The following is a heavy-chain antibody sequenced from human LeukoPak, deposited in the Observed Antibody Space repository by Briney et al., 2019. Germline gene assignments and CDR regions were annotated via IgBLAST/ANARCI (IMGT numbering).Heavy chain of an antibody. J-gene: IGHJ4*02. D-gene: IGHD3-22*01. CDR3: AKDGTYYYDSSGYIDY. CDR1: GFTFSSYG. Sequence: PGRSLRLSCAASGFTFSSYGMHWVRQAPGKGLEWVAVISYDGSNKYYADSVKGRFTISRDNSKNTLYLQMNSLRAEDTAVYYCAKDGTYYYDSSGYIDYWGQGTLVTVSS. CDR2: ISYDGSNK. V-gene: IGHV3-30*18.